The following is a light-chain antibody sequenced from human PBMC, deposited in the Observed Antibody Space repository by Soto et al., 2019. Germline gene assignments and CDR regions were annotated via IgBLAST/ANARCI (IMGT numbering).Light chain of an antibody. CDR1: QTVRNNY. CDR2: DAS. Sequence: EFVLTQSPGTLSLYQGERATLSCRASQTVRNNYLAWYQQKPGQAPRLLIYDASSRATGIPDRFSGGGSGTDFTLTISRLEPEDFAVYYCQQFSSYPLTFGGGTKV. V-gene: IGKV3-20*01. CDR3: QQFSSYPLT. J-gene: IGKJ4*01.